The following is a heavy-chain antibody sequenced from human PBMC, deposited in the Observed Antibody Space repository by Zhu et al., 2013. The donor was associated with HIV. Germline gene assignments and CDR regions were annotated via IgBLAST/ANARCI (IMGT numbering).Heavy chain of an antibody. Sequence: QVQLVQSGAEVKKPGASVKVSCKASGYTFTGYYMHWVRQAPGQGLEWMGWINPNNGGTNYAQKFQGRVSMTRDTSISTAYMELSSLRSDDTAVYYCATRGDYPKVSLSWYFDYWGQGNPGHRLL. V-gene: IGHV1-2*02. CDR1: GYTFTGYY. CDR2: INPNNGGT. J-gene: IGHJ4*02. D-gene: IGHD3-16*01. CDR3: ATRGDYPKVSLSWYFDY.